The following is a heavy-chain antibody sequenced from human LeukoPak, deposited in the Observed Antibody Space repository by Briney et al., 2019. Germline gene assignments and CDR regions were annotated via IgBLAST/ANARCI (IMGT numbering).Heavy chain of an antibody. CDR2: IIPIFGTA. V-gene: IGHV1-69*05. CDR3: ARTDYYDSSGYYP. Sequence: GASVKVSCKASGGTFSSYAISWVRQAPGQGLEWMGGIIPIFGTANYAQKFQDRVTITTDESTSTAYMELSSLRSEDTAVYYCARTDYYDSSGYYPWGQGTLVTVSS. CDR1: GGTFSSYA. D-gene: IGHD3-22*01. J-gene: IGHJ5*02.